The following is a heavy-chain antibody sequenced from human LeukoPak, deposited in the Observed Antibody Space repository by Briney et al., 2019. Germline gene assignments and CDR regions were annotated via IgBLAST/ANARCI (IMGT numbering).Heavy chain of an antibody. CDR3: ARASGIAAAGTVDY. CDR1: GGSISSGGYY. V-gene: IGHV4-31*03. CDR2: IYYSGST. J-gene: IGHJ4*02. D-gene: IGHD6-13*01. Sequence: SETLSLTCTVSGGSISSGGYYWSWIRQHPGKGLEWIGYIYYSGSTYYNPSLKSRVTISVDTSKNQFSLKLSSVTAADTAVYYCARASGIAAAGTVDYWGQGTLVTVSS.